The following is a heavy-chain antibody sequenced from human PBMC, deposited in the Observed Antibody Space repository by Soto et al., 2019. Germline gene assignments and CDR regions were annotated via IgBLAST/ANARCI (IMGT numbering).Heavy chain of an antibody. CDR1: GGSFSGYY. Sequence: SETLSLTCAVYGGSFSGYYWTWIRQPPGTGLEWIGEINHSGSTNYNPSLKSRVTISVDTSKNQFSLKLTSVTAADTAVYFCASRHGLEIDAYYWGQGILVTVSS. J-gene: IGHJ4*01. CDR3: ASRHGLEIDAYY. V-gene: IGHV4-34*01. CDR2: INHSGST. D-gene: IGHD3-16*01.